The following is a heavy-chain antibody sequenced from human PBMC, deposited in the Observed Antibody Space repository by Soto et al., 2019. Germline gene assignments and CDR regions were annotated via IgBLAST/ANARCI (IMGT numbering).Heavy chain of an antibody. CDR3: ARDPVPSIWYFDV. J-gene: IGHJ2*01. CDR2: INLNSGGT. CDR1: GYTFIGYY. Sequence: QVQLVQSGAEVKKTGASVKVSCKASGYTFIGYYMHWVRQAPGQGLEWMGSINLNSGGTKYAQKFQGRVTMTSDTSIKTAYMELSRLTSDDTAVYYCARDPVPSIWYFDVWGRGTLVTVSS. D-gene: IGHD6-6*01. V-gene: IGHV1-2*02.